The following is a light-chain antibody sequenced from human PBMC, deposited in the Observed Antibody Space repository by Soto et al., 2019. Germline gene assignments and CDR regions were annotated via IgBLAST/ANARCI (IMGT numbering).Light chain of an antibody. CDR2: ADS. V-gene: IGKV3-11*01. CDR1: QSVSSN. CDR3: QQRYNWPIT. J-gene: IGKJ5*01. Sequence: EIVMTQSPATLSVSPGERATLSCRASQSVSSNLAWYQQKPGQAPRLLIYADSNRATGIPARFSGSGSGTDFTLTISSREPEDFSVYYCQQRYNWPITFGQGTRLEIK.